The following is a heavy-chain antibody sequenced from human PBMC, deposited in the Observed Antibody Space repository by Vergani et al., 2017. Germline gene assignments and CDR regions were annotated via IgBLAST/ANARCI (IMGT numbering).Heavy chain of an antibody. Sequence: QVQLVQSGAEVKKPGSSVKVSCKASGGTFSSYAISWVRQAPGQGLEWMGGIIPIFGTANYAQKFQGRVTITADESTSTAYMELSSLRSEDTAVYYCASPSINLVVPAAKSFYYYYGMDVWGQGTTVTVSS. CDR2: IIPIFGTA. CDR1: GGTFSSYA. V-gene: IGHV1-69*01. D-gene: IGHD2-2*01. CDR3: ASPSINLVVPAAKSFYYYYGMDV. J-gene: IGHJ6*02.